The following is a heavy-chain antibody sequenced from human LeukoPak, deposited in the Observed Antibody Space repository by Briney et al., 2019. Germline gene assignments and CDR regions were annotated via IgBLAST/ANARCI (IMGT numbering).Heavy chain of an antibody. CDR2: IKQDGSEK. Sequence: GGSLRLSCAASGFTFPSYAMSWVRQVPGKGLEWVAIIKQDGSEKFHVDSVKGRFTISRDNAKTSLFLQMNSLRVEDTSVYYCARSNGWTPDYWGQGTLVTVSS. D-gene: IGHD2-15*01. CDR1: GFTFPSYA. CDR3: ARSNGWTPDY. V-gene: IGHV3-7*01. J-gene: IGHJ4*02.